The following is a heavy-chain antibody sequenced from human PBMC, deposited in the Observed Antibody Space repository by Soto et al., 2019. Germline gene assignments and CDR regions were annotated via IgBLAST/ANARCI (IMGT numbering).Heavy chain of an antibody. CDR1: GGTFSSYA. CDR2: IIPIFGTA. V-gene: IGHV1-69*13. J-gene: IGHJ4*02. CDR3: VRVMAMAPGGFDY. D-gene: IGHD5-18*01. Sequence: SVKVSCKASGGTFSSYAISWVRQAPGQGLEWMGGIIPIFGTANYAQKFQGRVTITADESTSTAYMELSSLRSEDTAVYYCVRVMAMAPGGFDYWGQGTLVTFSS.